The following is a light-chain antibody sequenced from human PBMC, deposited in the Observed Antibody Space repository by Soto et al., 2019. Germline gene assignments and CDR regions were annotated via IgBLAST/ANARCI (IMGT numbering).Light chain of an antibody. CDR3: QQYGSSPIT. CDR1: QSIGLA. J-gene: IGKJ5*01. CDR2: DAS. V-gene: IGKV3-20*01. Sequence: EIVVTQSPASLSVSPGERATLSCRASQSIGLAIAWYQHKPGQAPRLLIFDASQRATGIPARFSGSGSGTDFTLTISRLEPEDFAVYYCQQYGSSPITFGQGTRLEIK.